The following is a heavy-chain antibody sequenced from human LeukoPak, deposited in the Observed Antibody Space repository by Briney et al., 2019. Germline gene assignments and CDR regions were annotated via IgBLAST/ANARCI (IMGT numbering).Heavy chain of an antibody. J-gene: IGHJ3*02. CDR2: IWYDGSNK. CDR1: GFTFSSYG. D-gene: IGHD3-16*01. Sequence: GRSLRLSCAASGFTFSSYGMHWVRQPPGKGLEWVAVIWYDGSNKYYADSVKGRFTIARDNSKNTLYLQMNSLRAEDTAVYYCGRVGAPLSFGGAFYICGQGTMVSVSS. CDR3: GRVGAPLSFGGAFYI. V-gene: IGHV3-33*01.